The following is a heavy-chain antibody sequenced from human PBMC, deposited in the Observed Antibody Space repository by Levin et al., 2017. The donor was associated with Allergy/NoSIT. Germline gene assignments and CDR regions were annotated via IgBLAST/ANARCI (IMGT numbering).Heavy chain of an antibody. CDR2: ISGSGGST. J-gene: IGHJ3*02. CDR3: AKEGPIAVAGPDAFDI. V-gene: IGHV3-23*01. Sequence: QSGGSLRLSCAASGFTFSSYAMSWVRQAPGKGLEWVSAISGSGGSTYYADSVKGRFTISRDNSKNTLYLQMNSLRAEDTAVYYCAKEGPIAVAGPDAFDIWGQGTMVTVSS. CDR1: GFTFSSYA. D-gene: IGHD6-19*01.